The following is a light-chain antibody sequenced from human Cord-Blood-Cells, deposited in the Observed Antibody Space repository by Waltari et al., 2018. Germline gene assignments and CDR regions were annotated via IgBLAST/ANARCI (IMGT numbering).Light chain of an antibody. V-gene: IGKV1-39*01. Sequence: DIQMTQSPSSLSASVGDRVTITCRASQSLSSYLNWYQQKPGKAPNLLIYAASSLKSGVPSRFSGSGSGTDFTLTISSLQPEDFATYYCQQSYSTRWTFGQGTKVEIK. J-gene: IGKJ1*01. CDR3: QQSYSTRWT. CDR1: QSLSSY. CDR2: AAS.